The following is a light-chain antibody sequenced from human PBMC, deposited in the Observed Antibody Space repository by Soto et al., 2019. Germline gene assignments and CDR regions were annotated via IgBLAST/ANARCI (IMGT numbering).Light chain of an antibody. Sequence: DIQVTQSPGSLSSYLLDIVTITCRASQSISSYLNWYQQKPGKAPKLLIYAASSLQSGVPSRFSGSGSGTDFTLTISSLQPEDFATYYCQQSYSTPRTFGQGTKVDIK. CDR3: QQSYSTPRT. CDR2: AAS. J-gene: IGKJ1*01. CDR1: QSISSY. V-gene: IGKV1-39*01.